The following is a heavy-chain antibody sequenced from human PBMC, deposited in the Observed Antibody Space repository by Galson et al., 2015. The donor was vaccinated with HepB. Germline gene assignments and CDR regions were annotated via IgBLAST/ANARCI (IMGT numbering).Heavy chain of an antibody. CDR3: ARSGYDSSGYLDY. V-gene: IGHV1-69*13. J-gene: IGHJ4*02. CDR2: IIPIFGIA. D-gene: IGHD3-22*01. Sequence: SVKVSCKASGSTFSSYAISWVRQAPGQGLEWMGGIIPIFGIANYAQKFQGRVTITADESTSTAYMELSSLRSEDTAVYYCARSGYDSSGYLDYWGQGTLVTVSS. CDR1: GSTFSSYA.